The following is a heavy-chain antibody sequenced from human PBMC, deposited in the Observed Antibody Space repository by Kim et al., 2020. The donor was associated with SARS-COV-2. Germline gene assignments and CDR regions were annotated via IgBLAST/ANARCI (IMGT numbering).Heavy chain of an antibody. CDR3: ARVHRITIFGVVIIDAFDI. CDR1: GGSISSYY. CDR2: IYYSGST. Sequence: SETLSLTCTVSGGSISSYYWSWIRQPPGKGLEWIGYIYYSGSTNYNPSLTSRVTISVDTSKNQFSLKLSSVTAADTAVYYCARVHRITIFGVVIIDAFDIWGQGTMVTVSS. J-gene: IGHJ3*02. V-gene: IGHV4-59*08. D-gene: IGHD3-3*01.